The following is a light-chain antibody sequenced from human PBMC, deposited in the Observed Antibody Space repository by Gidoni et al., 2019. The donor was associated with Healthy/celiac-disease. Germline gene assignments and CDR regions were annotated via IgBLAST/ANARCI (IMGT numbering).Light chain of an antibody. CDR1: QSISSY. CDR2: AAS. V-gene: IGKV1-39*01. J-gene: IGKJ3*01. CDR3: QQSYSIPIT. Sequence: DIQMTQSPSSLSASVGDRVTITCRASQSISSYLNWYQQKPGKAPKLLIYAASSLQSGVPSRFSGSESGTDFTLTISSLQPEDFVTYYCQQSYSIPITFGPGTKVDIK.